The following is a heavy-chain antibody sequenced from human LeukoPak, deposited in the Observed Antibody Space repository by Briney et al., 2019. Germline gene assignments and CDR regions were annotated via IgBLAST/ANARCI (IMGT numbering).Heavy chain of an antibody. CDR1: GYTFTGYY. J-gene: IGHJ6*03. D-gene: IGHD3-22*01. V-gene: IGHV1-2*06. CDR3: ARDPQDSSGYYYVDYYYMDV. CDR2: INPNSGGT. Sequence: ASVKVSCKASGYTFTGYYMHWVRQAPGQGLEWMGRINPNSGGTNYARKFQGRVTMTRDTSISTAYMELSRLRSDDTAVYYCARDPQDSSGYYYVDYYYMDVWGKGTTVTVSS.